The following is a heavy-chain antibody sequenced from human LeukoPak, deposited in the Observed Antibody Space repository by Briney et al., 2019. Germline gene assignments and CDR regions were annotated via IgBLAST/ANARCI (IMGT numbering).Heavy chain of an antibody. V-gene: IGHV3-7*03. CDR3: ARDLSRWGPAWHCSSTSCYPGTFDY. CDR2: IKQDGSEK. D-gene: IGHD2-2*01. Sequence: GGSLRLSCATSGFSFSDYWMNWVRQAPGKGLERVANIKQDGSEKYYVDSVKGRFTISRDNAKNSLYLQMNSLRVEDTAVYYCARDLSRWGPAWHCSSTSCYPGTFDYWGQGTLVTVSS. CDR1: GFSFSDYW. J-gene: IGHJ4*02.